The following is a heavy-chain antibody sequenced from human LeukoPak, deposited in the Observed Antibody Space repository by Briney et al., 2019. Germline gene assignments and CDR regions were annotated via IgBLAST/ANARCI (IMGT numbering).Heavy chain of an antibody. J-gene: IGHJ5*02. D-gene: IGHD2-15*01. CDR1: GYSISSSYY. Sequence: SETLSLTCTVSGYSISSSYYWSWIRQPPGKGLEWIGYMYYSGSTNYNPSLKSRVTMSVDTSKNQFSLKLNSVTAADTAVYYCASLSEYCSAGSCYLGWFDPWGQGTLVTVSS. CDR3: ASLSEYCSAGSCYLGWFDP. CDR2: MYYSGST. V-gene: IGHV4-61*01.